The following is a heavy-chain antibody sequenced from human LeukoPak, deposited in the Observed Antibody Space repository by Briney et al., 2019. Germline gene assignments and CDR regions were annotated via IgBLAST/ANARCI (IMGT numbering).Heavy chain of an antibody. D-gene: IGHD4-17*01. V-gene: IGHV4-39*07. CDR2: IYYSGST. CDR1: GGSISSSSYY. CDR3: ARGEGLYGDYDNWLDP. Sequence: SETLSLTCTVSGGSISSSSYYWGWIRQPPGKGLEWIGSIYYSGSTYYNPSLKSRVTVSVDTSKNQFSLKLSSVTAADTAVYYCARGEGLYGDYDNWLDPWGQGTLVTVSS. J-gene: IGHJ5*02.